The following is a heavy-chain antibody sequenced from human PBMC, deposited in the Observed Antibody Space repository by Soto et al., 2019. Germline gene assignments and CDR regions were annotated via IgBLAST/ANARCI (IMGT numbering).Heavy chain of an antibody. CDR3: ARDSGPDYYDRWFDP. CDR2: IYYSGST. J-gene: IGHJ5*02. Sequence: SETLSLTCTVSGGSISSYYWSWIRQPPGKGLEWIGYIYYSGSTNYNPSLKSRVTISVDASKNQFSLKLSSVTAADTAVYYCARDSGPDYYDRWFDPWGQGTLVTVSS. CDR1: GGSISSYY. V-gene: IGHV4-59*01. D-gene: IGHD3-22*01.